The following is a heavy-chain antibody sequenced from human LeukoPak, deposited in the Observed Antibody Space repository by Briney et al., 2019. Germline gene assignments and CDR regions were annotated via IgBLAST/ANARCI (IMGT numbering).Heavy chain of an antibody. J-gene: IGHJ4*02. D-gene: IGHD5-12*01. V-gene: IGHV3-21*01. Sequence: GGSLRLSCAASGFTFSSYSMDWVRQAPGKGLGWVSSISSSSSYIYYADSVKGRFTISRDNAKNSLYLQMNSLRAEDTAVYYCASHSGYDIQKRDYWGQGTLVTVSS. CDR2: ISSSSSYI. CDR1: GFTFSSYS. CDR3: ASHSGYDIQKRDY.